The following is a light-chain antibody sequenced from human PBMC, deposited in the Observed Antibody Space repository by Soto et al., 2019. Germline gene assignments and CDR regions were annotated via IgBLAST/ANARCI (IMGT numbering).Light chain of an antibody. Sequence: EIVMTQSPATLSVSPGERATLSCRASQSVSSNLAWYQQKPGQAPRLLIYGASTRATGIPARISGSGSGTEFTLPISSLQSEDFAVYYCQQYNDWPLSFGGGTKVEIK. V-gene: IGKV3-15*01. CDR2: GAS. J-gene: IGKJ4*01. CDR1: QSVSSN. CDR3: QQYNDWPLS.